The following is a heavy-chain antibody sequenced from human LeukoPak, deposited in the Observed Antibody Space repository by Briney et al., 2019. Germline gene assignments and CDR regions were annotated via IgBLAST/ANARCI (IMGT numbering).Heavy chain of an antibody. Sequence: RSGGSLRLSCAASGFTFSGYAMHWVRQAPGEGLEWVAVISYDGSNIFYADSVKGRFTISRDNSKNTLYLQMNSLRVEDTAVYYCARAPGYCSSTSCYGRYYGMDVWGQGTTVTVSS. D-gene: IGHD2-2*01. CDR2: ISYDGSNI. V-gene: IGHV3-30-3*01. CDR3: ARAPGYCSSTSCYGRYYGMDV. J-gene: IGHJ6*02. CDR1: GFTFSGYA.